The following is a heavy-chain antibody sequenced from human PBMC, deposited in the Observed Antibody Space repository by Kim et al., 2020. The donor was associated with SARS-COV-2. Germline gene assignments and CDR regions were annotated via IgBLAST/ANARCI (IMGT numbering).Heavy chain of an antibody. V-gene: IGHV1-46*01. D-gene: IGHD3-3*01. CDR2: INPSGGST. Sequence: ASVKVSCKASGYTFTSYYMHWVRQAPGQGLEWMGIINPSGGSTSYAQKFQGRVTMTRDTSTSTVYMELSSLRSEDTAVYYCARVATPYTYYDFWSGQHVGHGMDVWGQGTTVTVSS. J-gene: IGHJ6*02. CDR1: GYTFTSYY. CDR3: ARVATPYTYYDFWSGQHVGHGMDV.